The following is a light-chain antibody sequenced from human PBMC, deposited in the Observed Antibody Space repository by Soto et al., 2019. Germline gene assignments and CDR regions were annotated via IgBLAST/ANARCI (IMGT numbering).Light chain of an antibody. V-gene: IGKV1-8*01. Sequence: ILMSQSPSALSASPGDRVTITCRASQGISSYLAWYQQKPGKAPKLLIYAASTLQSGVPSRFSGSGSGTDFTLTISCLQSEDFATYYCQQYYSYPIPFGQGTRLEIK. J-gene: IGKJ5*01. CDR1: QGISSY. CDR2: AAS. CDR3: QQYYSYPIP.